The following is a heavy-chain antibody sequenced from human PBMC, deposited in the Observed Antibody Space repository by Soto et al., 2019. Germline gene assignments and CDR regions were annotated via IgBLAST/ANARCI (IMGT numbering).Heavy chain of an antibody. D-gene: IGHD1-7*01. J-gene: IGHJ6*02. CDR1: GFTFSSYN. V-gene: IGHV3-48*02. CDR3: ARVNGYYNWNYYYYYYGMDV. CDR2: ISSSSSTI. Sequence: VGPLRLSCAAAGFTFSSYNINWVRQAPGKGLEWVSSISSSSSTIYYADSVKGRFTISRGNSKNSLYLQMNSLRDEDTAVYYCARVNGYYNWNYYYYYYGMDVWGQGPTVTVSS.